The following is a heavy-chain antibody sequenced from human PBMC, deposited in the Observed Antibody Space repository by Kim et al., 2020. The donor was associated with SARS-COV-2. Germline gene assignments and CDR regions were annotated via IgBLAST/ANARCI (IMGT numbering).Heavy chain of an antibody. CDR3: AGYSSGWFYFDY. Sequence: IYYADSVKGRFTISRDNAKNSLYLQMNSLRAEDTAVYYCAGYSSGWFYFDYWGQGTLVTVSS. D-gene: IGHD6-19*01. CDR2: I. J-gene: IGHJ4*02. V-gene: IGHV3-21*01.